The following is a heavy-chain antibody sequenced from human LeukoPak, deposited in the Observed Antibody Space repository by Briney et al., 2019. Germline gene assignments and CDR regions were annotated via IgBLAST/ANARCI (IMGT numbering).Heavy chain of an antibody. J-gene: IGHJ4*02. V-gene: IGHV3-7*01. CDR2: IKQDGSEK. CDR1: GFTFSSYW. Sequence: HPGGSLRLSCAASGFTFSSYWMNWVRQAPGKGLEWVANIKQDGSEKYYVDSVKGRFTISRDNAKNSLYLQMNSLRAEDTAVYYCVSVYGAYANALDYWGQGTLVAVSS. D-gene: IGHD4/OR15-4a*01. CDR3: VSVYGAYANALDY.